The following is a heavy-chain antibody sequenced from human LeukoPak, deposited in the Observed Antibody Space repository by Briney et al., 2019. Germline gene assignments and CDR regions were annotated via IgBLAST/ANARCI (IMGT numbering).Heavy chain of an antibody. V-gene: IGHV3-73*01. CDR1: GFTFSGSA. Sequence: GGSLKLSCAASGFTFSGSAIHWVRQSSGKGLEWVGQIDKKDKGYATATAYAAWVKGRFTSSRDDSINTAYLQMKSLKTDDTALYYCTRDSGPYNWFDPWGQGTLVTVSS. D-gene: IGHD1-26*01. CDR3: TRDSGPYNWFDP. J-gene: IGHJ5*02. CDR2: IDKKDKGYATAT.